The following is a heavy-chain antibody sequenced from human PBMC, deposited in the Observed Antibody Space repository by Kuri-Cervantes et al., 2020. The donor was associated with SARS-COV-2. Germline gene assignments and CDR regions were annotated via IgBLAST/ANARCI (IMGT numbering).Heavy chain of an antibody. Sequence: SETLSLTCAASGYSISSGYYWGWIRQPPGKGLEWIGLNYHSGSTNYNPSLKSRVTMSVDTPKNQFSLKLRSVTAAATAVYYCAGDLGRQLWVSSPDPWGQGTLVTVSS. D-gene: IGHD5-18*01. CDR3: AGDLGRQLWVSSPDP. J-gene: IGHJ5*02. CDR1: GYSISSGYY. CDR2: NYHSGST. V-gene: IGHV4-38-2*01.